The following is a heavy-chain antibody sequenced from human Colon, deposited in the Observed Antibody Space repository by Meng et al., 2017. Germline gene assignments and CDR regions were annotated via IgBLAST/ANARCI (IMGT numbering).Heavy chain of an antibody. CDR2: ISGTGANT. J-gene: IGHJ4*02. Sequence: GESLKISCAASGFTLTAYPMKWVRQAPGKGLEWVSTISGTGANTYYADSVKGRFTISRDDSKNTLYLQMNSLRAEDTAVYYCARRPTNWGFSDYWGQGTLVTVSS. CDR1: GFTLTAYP. CDR3: ARRPTNWGFSDY. V-gene: IGHV3-23*01. D-gene: IGHD7-27*01.